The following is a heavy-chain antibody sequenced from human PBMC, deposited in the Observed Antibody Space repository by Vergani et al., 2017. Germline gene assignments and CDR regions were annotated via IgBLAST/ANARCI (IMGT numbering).Heavy chain of an antibody. J-gene: IGHJ1*01. D-gene: IGHD1-1*01. CDR2: ISYDGTQK. V-gene: IGHV3-30*03. Sequence: VQLLESGGDLVQPGGSLRLSCVVSGFTSSYYGMHWVRQAPGKGLEWVAVISYDGTQKYYADSVKGRFTISRDNSKSTLYLQMNSLRTEDTAAYYCATKSCGTPGCQIGYFREWGQGTLVTVSS. CDR1: GFTSSYYG. CDR3: ATKSCGTPGCQIGYFRE.